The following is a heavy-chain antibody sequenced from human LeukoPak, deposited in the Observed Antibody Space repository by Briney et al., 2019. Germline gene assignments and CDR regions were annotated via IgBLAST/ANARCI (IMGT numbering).Heavy chain of an antibody. Sequence: PGGSLRLSCAASGFTFSSRWMHWVRQAPGKGLVWVSGISTDGSTTNYADSVKGRFTISRDNAKSTLYLQMNSLRVEDTAVYHCARDVGSLSLWGRGTLVTVSS. J-gene: IGHJ4*02. CDR1: GFTFSSRW. V-gene: IGHV3-74*01. CDR3: ARDVGSLSL. CDR2: ISTDGSTT. D-gene: IGHD1-26*01.